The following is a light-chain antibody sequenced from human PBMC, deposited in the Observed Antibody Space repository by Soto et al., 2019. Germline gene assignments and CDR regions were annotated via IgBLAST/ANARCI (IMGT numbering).Light chain of an antibody. CDR2: LGS. CDR1: QSLLHSNGYNY. CDR3: LQGLQTPYT. J-gene: IGKJ2*01. V-gene: IGKV2-28*01. Sequence: DIVMTQSPLSLPVTPGEPASISCRSSQSLLHSNGYNYLDWYLQKPGQSPQLLIYLGSNRASGVPERLSASGSGTDFTLKISRVEAEDVGIYFCLQGLQTPYTFGQGTKLEI.